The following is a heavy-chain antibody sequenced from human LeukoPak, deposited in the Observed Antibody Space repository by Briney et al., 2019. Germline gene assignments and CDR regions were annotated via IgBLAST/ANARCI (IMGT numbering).Heavy chain of an antibody. J-gene: IGHJ4*02. CDR1: GGSFSGYY. V-gene: IGHV4-34*01. CDR3: ARGTDTRVRGVIHY. D-gene: IGHD3-10*01. Sequence: SESLSLTCAVYGGSFSGYYWSWIRQPPGKGLEWIGEINHSGSTDYTPSLKSRVTISVDTSKNQFSLKLSSVTAADTAVYYCARGTDTRVRGVIHYWGQGTLVTVSS. CDR2: INHSGST.